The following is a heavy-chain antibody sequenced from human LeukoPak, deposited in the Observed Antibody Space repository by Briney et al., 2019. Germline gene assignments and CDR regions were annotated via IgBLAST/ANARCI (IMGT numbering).Heavy chain of an antibody. V-gene: IGHV3-23*01. CDR3: ASSYYYGSGSYYIYYYGMDV. J-gene: IGHJ6*02. CDR1: GFTFSSYA. D-gene: IGHD3-10*01. CDR2: ISGSGGST. Sequence: GGSLRLSCAASGFTFSSYAMSWVRQAPGKGLEWVSAISGSGGSTYYADSVKGRFTISRDNSKITLYLQMNSLRAEDTAVYCCASSYYYGSGSYYIYYYGMDVWGQGTTVTVSS.